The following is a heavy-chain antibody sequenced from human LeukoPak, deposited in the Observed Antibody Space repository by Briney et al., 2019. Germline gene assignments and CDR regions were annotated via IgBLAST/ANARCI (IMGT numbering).Heavy chain of an antibody. CDR1: GFTFTDYW. V-gene: IGHV3-74*01. D-gene: IGHD3-16*01. CDR3: ARAGAYHFDN. J-gene: IGHJ4*02. CDR2: INTDTRGT. Sequence: GETLRLSCAASGFTFTDYWMHWVRQAPGKGLVWVSIINTDTRGTYYADSVKGRFTISRDNAKNTLYLQMNSLRAEDTAVYYCARAGAYHFDNWGQGTLVTVSS.